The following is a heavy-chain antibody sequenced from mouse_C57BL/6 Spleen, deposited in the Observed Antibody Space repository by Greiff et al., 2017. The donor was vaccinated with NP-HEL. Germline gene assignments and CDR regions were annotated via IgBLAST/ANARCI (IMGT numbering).Heavy chain of an antibody. J-gene: IGHJ2*01. CDR1: GYTFTSYW. D-gene: IGHD1-1*01. CDR3: ERLTKVAAPG. V-gene: IGHV1-61*01. CDR2: IYPSDSET. Sequence: VQLQQPGAELVRPGSSVKLSCKASGYTFTSYWMYWVKQRPGQGLEWIGNIYPSDSETHYHPKFKDKATLTVDKSSSKAYMQLSSLTSEDSAVYYCERLTKVAAPGWGKGTTLTVAS.